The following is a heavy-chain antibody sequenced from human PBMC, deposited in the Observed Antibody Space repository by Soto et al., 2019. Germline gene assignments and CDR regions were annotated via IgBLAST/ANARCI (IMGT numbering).Heavy chain of an antibody. Sequence: QVQLVESGGSVVQPGRSLRLSCAASGFTFSNYAMHWVRQAPGKGLEWVAVIWYDGSNKYYADSVKGRFTISRDNSKNTLYLQMNSLRVEDTALYYCARGKAVAGINLFCDYWGQGTRVTVSS. CDR3: ARGKAVAGINLFCDY. CDR2: IWYDGSNK. D-gene: IGHD6-19*01. V-gene: IGHV3-33*01. J-gene: IGHJ4*02. CDR1: GFTFSNYA.